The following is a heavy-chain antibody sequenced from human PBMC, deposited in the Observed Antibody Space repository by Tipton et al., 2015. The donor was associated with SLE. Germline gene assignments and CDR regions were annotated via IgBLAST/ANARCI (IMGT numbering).Heavy chain of an antibody. D-gene: IGHD3-10*01. CDR1: GLTFSNHA. Sequence: LRLSCAASGLTFSNHAMSWVRQAPGKGLEWIGSIYRSGNTFYNPSLKSRVTISVDTSKNQFSLKLSSVTAADTAVDYCATLDASGSYPFDYWGQGTRVTVSS. CDR3: ATLDASGSYPFDY. CDR2: IYRSGNT. J-gene: IGHJ4*02. V-gene: IGHV4-38-2*01.